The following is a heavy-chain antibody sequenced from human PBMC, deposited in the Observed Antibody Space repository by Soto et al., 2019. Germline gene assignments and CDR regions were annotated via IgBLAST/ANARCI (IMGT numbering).Heavy chain of an antibody. Sequence: ASVKVSCKASGYTFTSYYMHWARQAPGQGLEWMGIINPSGGSTSYAQKFQGRVTMTRDTSTSTVYMELSSLRSEDTAVYYCARDAELGGSSTSCCYYYYMDVWGKGTTVTVSS. CDR1: GYTFTSYY. D-gene: IGHD2-2*01. CDR2: INPSGGST. V-gene: IGHV1-46*03. J-gene: IGHJ6*03. CDR3: ARDAELGGSSTSCCYYYYMDV.